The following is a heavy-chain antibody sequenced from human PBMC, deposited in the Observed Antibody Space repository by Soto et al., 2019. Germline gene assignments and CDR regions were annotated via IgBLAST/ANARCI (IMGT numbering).Heavy chain of an antibody. V-gene: IGHV5-10-1*01. CDR2: IDPSDSQT. CDR1: GYSFAGYW. D-gene: IGHD3-22*01. CDR3: SRQIYDSDTGPNFQYYFDS. Sequence: GASLKISCKGSGYSFAGYWITWVRQKPGKGLEWMGRIDPSDSQTYYSPSFRGHVTISVTKSITTVFLQWSSLRASDTAMYYCSRQIYDSDTGPNFQYYFDSWGQGTPVTVSS. J-gene: IGHJ4*02.